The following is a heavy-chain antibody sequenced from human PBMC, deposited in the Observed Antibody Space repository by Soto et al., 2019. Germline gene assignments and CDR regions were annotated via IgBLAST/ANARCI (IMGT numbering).Heavy chain of an antibody. V-gene: IGHV3-33*06. CDR2: IWYDGSNK. CDR3: AKDRGIIVKAGDAFDV. Sequence: PGGSLRLSCAASGFTFSSYGMHWVRQAPGKGLEWVAVIWYDGSNKYYADSVNGRFTISRDNSKNTLYLQMNSLRAEDTAVYYCAKDRGIIVKAGDAFDVWGQGTKVTVS. CDR1: GFTFSSYG. D-gene: IGHD3-16*02. J-gene: IGHJ3*01.